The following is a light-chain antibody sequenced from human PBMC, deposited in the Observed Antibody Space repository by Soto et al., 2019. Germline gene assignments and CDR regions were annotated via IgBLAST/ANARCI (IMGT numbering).Light chain of an antibody. CDR1: QXVSXN. CDR3: QQYNNWPPWT. CDR2: GAS. Sequence: EIVXTQSPATXXVSPGERATXXXXASQXVSXNLAWYQQKPGQAPRLLIYGASTRATGIPARFSGSGSGTEFTLTISSLQSEDFAVYYCQQYNNWPPWTFGQGTKVEIK. J-gene: IGKJ1*01. V-gene: IGKV3-15*01.